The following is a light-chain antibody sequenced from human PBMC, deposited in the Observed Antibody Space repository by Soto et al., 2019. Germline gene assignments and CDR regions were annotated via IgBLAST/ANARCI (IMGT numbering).Light chain of an antibody. CDR3: CSYAGSYTFV. V-gene: IGLV2-11*01. CDR2: DVN. CDR1: SSDVGSYNY. Sequence: QSVLTQPRSVSGSPGQSVTISCTGTSSDVGSYNYVSWYQQHPGKAPKLMIYDVNKRPSGVPDRFSGSKSGNTASLTISGLQAEDEADYYCCSYAGSYTFVFGTGTQLTVL. J-gene: IGLJ7*01.